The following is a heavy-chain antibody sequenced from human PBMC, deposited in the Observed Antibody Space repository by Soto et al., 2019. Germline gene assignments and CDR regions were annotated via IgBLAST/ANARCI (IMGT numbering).Heavy chain of an antibody. Sequence: GGSLRLSCAASGFTFSDHAMHWVRQAPGKGLEWVAIISYDGISKDYAASVKGRLTLSRDDSNNSVYLQMNSLKTEDTAVYFCVRTIQPGTTTYFDSWGQGTLVTVSS. V-gene: IGHV3-30-3*01. CDR2: ISYDGISK. D-gene: IGHD1-1*01. J-gene: IGHJ4*02. CDR1: GFTFSDHA. CDR3: VRTIQPGTTTYFDS.